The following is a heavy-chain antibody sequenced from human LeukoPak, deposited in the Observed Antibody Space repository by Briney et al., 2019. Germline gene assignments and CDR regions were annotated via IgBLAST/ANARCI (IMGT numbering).Heavy chain of an antibody. CDR2: INSDGSST. J-gene: IGHJ5*02. CDR1: GFTFSSYW. D-gene: IGHD3-3*01. CDR3: ARESTGEYYDFWSGYYTGIGELNWFDP. V-gene: IGHV3-74*01. Sequence: GGSLRLSCAASGFTFSSYWMHWVRQAPGKGLVWVSRINSDGSSTSYADSVKGRFTISRDNAKNTLYLQMNSLRAEDTAVYYCARESTGEYYDFWSGYYTGIGELNWFDPWGQGTLVTVSS.